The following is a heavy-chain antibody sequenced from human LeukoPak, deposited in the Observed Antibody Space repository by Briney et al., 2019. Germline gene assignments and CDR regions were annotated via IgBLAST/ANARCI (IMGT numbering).Heavy chain of an antibody. D-gene: IGHD3-10*01. J-gene: IGHJ4*02. Sequence: KPSETLSLTCTVSGGSISSSTYYWGWIRQPPGKGLEWIGSIYYSGSTYYNPSLKSRVTISVDTSKNQFSLKLSSVTAADTAVYYCARHKLLWFGELLAHWGQGTLVTVSS. CDR3: ARHKLLWFGELLAH. V-gene: IGHV4-39*01. CDR1: GGSISSSTYY. CDR2: IYYSGST.